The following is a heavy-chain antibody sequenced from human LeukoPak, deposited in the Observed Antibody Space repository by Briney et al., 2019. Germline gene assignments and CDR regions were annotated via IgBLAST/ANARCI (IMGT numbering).Heavy chain of an antibody. CDR2: VYYGGSP. Sequence: SETLSLTCTVSGGSISSSNYFWAWIRQPPGKDLEWIGSVYYGGSPYYNPSLESRVAIPMDTSKNQFSLKLSPVIAADTGMYYCARDSGTHYLYNWFHPWGQGTPVTVSS. CDR1: GGSISSSNYF. D-gene: IGHD3-10*01. CDR3: ARDSGTHYLYNWFHP. V-gene: IGHV4-39*07. J-gene: IGHJ5*02.